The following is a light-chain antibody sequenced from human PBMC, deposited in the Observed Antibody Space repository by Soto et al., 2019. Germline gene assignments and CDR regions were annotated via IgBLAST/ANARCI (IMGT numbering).Light chain of an antibody. CDR2: EAT. J-gene: IGKJ1*01. Sequence: DIEMTQSPSSLSASVGDRVTISCRSSQNIHKYLNWYQQRPGKAPNLLVYEATSLETGVSLKFSGSGSGTEFTLTINSLQPEDFATYYCQQSFVSPWTFGQGTTIEI. CDR3: QQSFVSPWT. CDR1: QNIHKY. V-gene: IGKV1-39*01.